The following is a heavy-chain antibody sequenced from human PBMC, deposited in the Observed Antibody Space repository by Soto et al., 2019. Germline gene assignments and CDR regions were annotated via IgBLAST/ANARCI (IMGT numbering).Heavy chain of an antibody. CDR3: ATQEVGGSYVYTFDP. V-gene: IGHV4-39*02. D-gene: IGHD1-26*01. CDR1: GGSISSSSYY. J-gene: IGHJ5*02. CDR2: IYYSGST. Sequence: QLQLQESGPGLVKPSETLSLTCTVSGGSISSSSYYWGWIRQPPGTGLEWIGSIYYSGSTYYNPSLKSRFTISVATSKNHFSLKLSSVTAADTAVYYCATQEVGGSYVYTFDPWGQGTLVTVSS.